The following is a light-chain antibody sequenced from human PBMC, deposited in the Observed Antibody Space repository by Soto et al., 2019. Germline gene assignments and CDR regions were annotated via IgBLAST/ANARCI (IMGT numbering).Light chain of an antibody. CDR1: QGIRND. CDR3: QQYGDSPLT. Sequence: IQMTQTPSSLSASVGDRVTIAFRSSQGIRNDLGWYQQKPGKAPRLLIYAASRLQSGVPSRFSGTGSGTDFTLNISRLEPDDFAVYYCQQYGDSPLTFGGGTRLEI. V-gene: IGKV1-17*01. J-gene: IGKJ5*01. CDR2: AAS.